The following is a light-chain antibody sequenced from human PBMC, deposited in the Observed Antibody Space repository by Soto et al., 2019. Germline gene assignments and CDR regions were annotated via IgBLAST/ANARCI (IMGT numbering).Light chain of an antibody. Sequence: EIVMTQSPATLSVSPGERATLSCRASQSVSNNLAWYQQKPGQAPRLLIYLTSNRATDIPARFSGSGSETEFTLTISSLQSDDSAVYYCQQYKNGPYTFGQGTKVDIK. CDR2: LTS. CDR3: QQYKNGPYT. J-gene: IGKJ2*01. CDR1: QSVSNN. V-gene: IGKV3-15*01.